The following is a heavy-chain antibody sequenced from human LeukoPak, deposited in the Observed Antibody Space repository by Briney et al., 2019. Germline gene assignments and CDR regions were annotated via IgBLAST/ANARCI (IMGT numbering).Heavy chain of an antibody. CDR2: IIPIFGTA. CDR1: GGTFSSYA. Sequence: SVKVSCKASGGTFSSYAISWVRQAPGQGLEWMGGIIPIFGTANYAQKFQGRVTITADESTSTAYMELSSLRSEDTAVYYCAREYGGSYYMDVWGKGTTVTVSS. CDR3: AREYGGSYYMDV. V-gene: IGHV1-69*13. D-gene: IGHD1-26*01. J-gene: IGHJ6*03.